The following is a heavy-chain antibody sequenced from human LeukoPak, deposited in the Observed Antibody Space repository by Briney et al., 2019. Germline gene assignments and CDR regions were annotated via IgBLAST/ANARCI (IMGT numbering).Heavy chain of an antibody. J-gene: IGHJ6*03. CDR2: IQYDGSNK. D-gene: IGHD3-22*01. Sequence: PGGSLRLSCAASGFTFSNYGMHWVRQAPGKGLEWVSFIQYDGSNKYYADSVKGRFTISRDNSKNTLYLQMNSLRAEDTAVYYCARASSGYKLYYYYYMDVWGKGTTVTVSS. V-gene: IGHV3-30*02. CDR1: GFTFSNYG. CDR3: ARASSGYKLYYYYYMDV.